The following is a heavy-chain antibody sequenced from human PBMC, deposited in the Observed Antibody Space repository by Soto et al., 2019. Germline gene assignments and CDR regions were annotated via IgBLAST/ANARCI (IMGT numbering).Heavy chain of an antibody. V-gene: IGHV3-23*01. CDR1: GFTFSNYA. Sequence: GGSLRLSCAASGFTFSNYAMTWVRQAPGKGLEWVSGLNGSGGSTSSADSVQGRFAISRDNSKETLYLQMNSLRDVDAVVYYFPRGCSSGKGSPPDYRGQGTLVKVSS. D-gene: IGHD3-10*01. J-gene: IGHJ4*02. CDR3: PRGCSSGKGSPPDY. CDR2: LNGSGGST.